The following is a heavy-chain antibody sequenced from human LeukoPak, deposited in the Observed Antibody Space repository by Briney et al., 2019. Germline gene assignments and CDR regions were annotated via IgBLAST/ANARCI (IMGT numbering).Heavy chain of an antibody. V-gene: IGHV3-7*01. CDR3: ARDRALYDSRRGYYYTEDDY. CDR2: INQDGSEK. D-gene: IGHD3-22*01. CDR1: AFTFSSYW. J-gene: IGHJ4*02. Sequence: PGGSLRLSCATSAFTFSSYWMSWVRQTPGKGLEWVASINQDGSEKYYVDSVKGRFTISRDNAKSSLYLQMNSLRADDTAVYYCARDRALYDSRRGYYYTEDDYWGQGTLVTVSS.